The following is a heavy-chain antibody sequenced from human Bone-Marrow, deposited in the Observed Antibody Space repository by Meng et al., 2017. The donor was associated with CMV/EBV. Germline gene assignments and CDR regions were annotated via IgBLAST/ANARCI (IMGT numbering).Heavy chain of an antibody. CDR1: GFTFSSYA. CDR3: AKEGGIVVVPAEIDY. J-gene: IGHJ4*02. V-gene: IGHV3-23*01. D-gene: IGHD2-2*01. Sequence: GGSLRLSCAASGFTFSSYAMSWVRQAPGKGLEWVSSISTSSTYIYYADSVKGRFTISRDNSKNTLYLQMNSLRAEDTAVYYCAKEGGIVVVPAEIDYWGQGTLVTVSS. CDR2: ISTSSTYI.